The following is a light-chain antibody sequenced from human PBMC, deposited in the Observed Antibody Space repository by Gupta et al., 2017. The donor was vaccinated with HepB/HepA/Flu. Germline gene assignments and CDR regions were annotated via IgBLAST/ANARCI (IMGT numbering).Light chain of an antibody. CDR2: KVS. CDR3: RQEKHWPLT. J-gene: IGKJ2*01. V-gene: IGKV2-30*01. Sequence: DVVLTQSPLSLPVTLGQPASISCSSSQSRVYTDGSTYFNWYHQEPGQSPRRLIYKVSNRDYGVPDSFSGSGSGTDFTLKISSGEAEDVGIYYCRQEKHWPLTFGQGTKMDIK. CDR1: QSRVYTDGSTY.